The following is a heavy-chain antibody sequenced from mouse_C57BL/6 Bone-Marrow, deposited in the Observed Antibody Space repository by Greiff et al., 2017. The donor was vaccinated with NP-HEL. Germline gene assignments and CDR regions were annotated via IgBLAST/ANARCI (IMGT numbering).Heavy chain of an antibody. V-gene: IGHV1-55*01. CDR3: ARWYKVYYFDY. CDR1: GYTFTSYW. Sequence: QVHVKQSGAELVKPGASVKMSCKASGYTFTSYWITWVKQRPGQGLEWIGDIYPGSGSTNYNEKFKSKATLTVDTSSSTAYMQLSSLTSEDSAVYYCARWYKVYYFDYWGQGTTLTVSS. J-gene: IGHJ2*01. CDR2: IYPGSGST. D-gene: IGHD1-1*02.